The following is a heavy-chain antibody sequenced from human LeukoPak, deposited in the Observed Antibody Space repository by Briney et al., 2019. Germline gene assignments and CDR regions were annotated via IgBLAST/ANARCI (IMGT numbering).Heavy chain of an antibody. D-gene: IGHD1-26*01. CDR1: GFTFSSFW. V-gene: IGHV3-74*01. CDR3: VRSLCGRYGY. Sequence: PGGSLRLSCAASGFTFSSFWMHWVRQAPGKGLVWVSRINEDGTITNYADSVKGRFTISRDNAKNTVDLQMNSLRAEDTAVYYCVRSLCGRYGYWGQESLATVSS. J-gene: IGHJ4*02. CDR2: INEDGTIT.